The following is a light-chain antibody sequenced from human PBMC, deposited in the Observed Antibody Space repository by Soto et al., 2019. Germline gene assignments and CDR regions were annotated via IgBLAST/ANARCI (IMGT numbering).Light chain of an antibody. Sequence: QSVLTQPPSVSAAPGQKVTISCSGSSSNIGTHYISWFQQLPGTAPKLLIYDNSKRPSGIPDRFSGSKSGTSATLGITGLQTGDEADYYCGTWDTSLDGGVFGGGTKVTVL. CDR2: DNS. CDR1: SSNIGTHY. J-gene: IGLJ3*02. CDR3: GTWDTSLDGGV. V-gene: IGLV1-51*01.